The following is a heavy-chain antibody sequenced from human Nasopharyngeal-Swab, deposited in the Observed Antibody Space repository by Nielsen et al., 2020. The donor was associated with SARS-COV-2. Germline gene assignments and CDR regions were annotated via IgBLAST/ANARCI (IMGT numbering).Heavy chain of an antibody. CDR3: ARDEDCSSTSCSPYYYYGMDV. D-gene: IGHD2-2*01. CDR2: INAYNGNT. Sequence: ASVKVSCKASGYTFTSYGISWVRQAPGQGLEWMGWINAYNGNTNYAQKLQGRVTMTTDTSTSTAYMELRSLRSDDTAVYYCARDEDCSSTSCSPYYYYGMDVWGQGTTVTVSS. J-gene: IGHJ6*02. V-gene: IGHV1-18*01. CDR1: GYTFTSYG.